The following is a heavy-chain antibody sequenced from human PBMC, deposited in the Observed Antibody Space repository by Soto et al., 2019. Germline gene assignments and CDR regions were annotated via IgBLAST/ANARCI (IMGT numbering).Heavy chain of an antibody. D-gene: IGHD2-2*02. CDR1: GYTFTSYG. Sequence: ASVKVSGKASGYTFTSYGISWVRQAPGQGLEWMGWISAYNGNTNYAQKLQGRVTMTTDTSTSTAYMELRSLRSDDTAVYYCARVGDCSSTSCYTYWFDPWGQGTLVTVS. V-gene: IGHV1-18*04. CDR2: ISAYNGNT. J-gene: IGHJ5*02. CDR3: ARVGDCSSTSCYTYWFDP.